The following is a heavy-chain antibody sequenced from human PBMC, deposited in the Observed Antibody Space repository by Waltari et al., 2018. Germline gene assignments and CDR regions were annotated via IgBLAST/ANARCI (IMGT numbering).Heavy chain of an antibody. J-gene: IGHJ5*02. V-gene: IGHV3-7*01. CDR3: VRESFDP. CDR1: GFTFSSHW. CDR2: IKPDGSEK. Sequence: EVQLVESGGGLVQHGKSLRLSCAASGFTFSSHWMSWVRQAPGKGLEWVGNIKPDGSEKYYVDSVKGRFTISRDNAKNSLYLQMNSLRVEDTAVYYCVRESFDPWGQGILVTVSS.